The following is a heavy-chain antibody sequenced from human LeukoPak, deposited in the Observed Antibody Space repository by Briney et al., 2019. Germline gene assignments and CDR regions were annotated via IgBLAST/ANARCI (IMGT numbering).Heavy chain of an antibody. CDR1: GFTFGSYG. CDR2: ISYDGSNK. V-gene: IGHV3-30*18. J-gene: IGHJ4*02. Sequence: AGRSLRLSCAASGFTFGSYGMHWVRQAPGKGLEWVAVISYDGSNKYYADSVKGRFTISRDNSKNTLYLQMNSLRAEDTAVYYCAKEGDWAVVPAATQPAIDYWGQGTLVTVSS. D-gene: IGHD2-2*01. CDR3: AKEGDWAVVPAATQPAIDY.